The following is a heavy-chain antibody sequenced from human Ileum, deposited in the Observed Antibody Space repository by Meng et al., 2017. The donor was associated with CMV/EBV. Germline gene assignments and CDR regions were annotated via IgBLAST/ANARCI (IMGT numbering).Heavy chain of an antibody. CDR2: INPGVGST. J-gene: IGHJ5*02. Sequence: ASDYTFINYSVHWVRQAPGRGLGWMGLINPGVGSTTYAQKFQGRVTMTRDTSKSTVYMELSSLRSEDTAVYYCAREGGGGIYRSVDPWGQGTLVTVSS. D-gene: IGHD1-26*01. CDR1: DYTFINYS. V-gene: IGHV1-46*01. CDR3: AREGGGGIYRSVDP.